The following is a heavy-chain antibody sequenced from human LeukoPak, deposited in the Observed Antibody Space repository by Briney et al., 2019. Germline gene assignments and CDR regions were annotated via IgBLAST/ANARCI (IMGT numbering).Heavy chain of an antibody. CDR3: ARVASDYGDYAPDY. CDR1: GGSISSYY. CDR2: IYYSGST. V-gene: IGHV4-59*01. J-gene: IGHJ4*02. Sequence: KSSETLSLTCTVSGGSISSYYWSLIRQPPGKGLEWIGYIYYSGSTNYNPSLKSRVTISVGTSKNQFSLKLSSVTAADTAVYYCARVASDYGDYAPDYWGQGTLVTVSS. D-gene: IGHD4-17*01.